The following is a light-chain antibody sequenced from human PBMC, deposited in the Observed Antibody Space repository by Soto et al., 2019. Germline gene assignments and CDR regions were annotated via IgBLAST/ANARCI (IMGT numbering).Light chain of an antibody. CDR3: AAWDDSLNVL. J-gene: IGLJ2*01. V-gene: IGLV1-44*01. Sequence: QSVLTQPPSASGTPGRRVTISCSGTSSNIGTNGVNWYQQLPGTTPKLLIYSDNQRPSGVPDRFSGSKSGTSASLAISGLQSEDEADYYCAAWDDSLNVLFGGGTKVTVL. CDR1: SSNIGTNG. CDR2: SDN.